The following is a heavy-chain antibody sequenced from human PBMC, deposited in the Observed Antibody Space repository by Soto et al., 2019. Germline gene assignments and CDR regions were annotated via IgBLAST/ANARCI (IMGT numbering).Heavy chain of an antibody. J-gene: IGHJ5*02. V-gene: IGHV1-46*01. D-gene: IGHD6-13*01. CDR1: GYTFTNYY. CDR3: ARGFIAAGGTNWFDP. Sequence: QVQLVQSGAEVKKPGASVKVSCKASGYTFTNYYLHWVRQAPGQGLEWMGIINPSGGSASYPHKFQGRATMTRDTSTRTVYRELRSLTSEDPAVYYCARGFIAAGGTNWFDPWGQGTLVTVSS. CDR2: INPSGGSA.